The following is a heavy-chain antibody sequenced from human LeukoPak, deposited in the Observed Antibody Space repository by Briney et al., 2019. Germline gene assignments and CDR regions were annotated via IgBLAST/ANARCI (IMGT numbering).Heavy chain of an antibody. CDR1: GGSFSGYY. CDR3: ARGWDGYYNPWFDY. J-gene: IGHJ4*01. Sequence: SETLSLTCAVYGGSFSGYYWSWIRQPPGKGLEWIGEINHSGSTNYNPSLKSRVTISVDTSKNQFSLKLSSVTAADTAVYYCARGWDGYYNPWFDYWGHGTLVTVSS. V-gene: IGHV4-34*01. D-gene: IGHD3-9*01. CDR2: INHSGST.